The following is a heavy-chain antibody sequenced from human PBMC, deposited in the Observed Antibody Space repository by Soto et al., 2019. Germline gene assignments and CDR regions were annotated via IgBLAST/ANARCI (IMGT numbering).Heavy chain of an antibody. V-gene: IGHV3-21*01. CDR2: ISTSSYT. Sequence: SGGSLRLSCAASGFTFSRYSMNWVRQAPGKGLEWVSSISTSSYTYYADSVKGRFTISRDNAKNTLYLQMNSLTTEDTAVYYCARATSGPNWFDPWGQGTLVTVSS. D-gene: IGHD2-8*02. CDR3: ARATSGPNWFDP. J-gene: IGHJ5*02. CDR1: GFTFSRYS.